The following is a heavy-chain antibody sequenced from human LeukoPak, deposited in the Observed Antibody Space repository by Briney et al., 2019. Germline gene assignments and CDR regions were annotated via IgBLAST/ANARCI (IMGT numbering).Heavy chain of an antibody. Sequence: GGSLRLSCAASGFTFSIYAMSWVRQAPGKGLEWVANIKQDGSEKYYVDSVKGRFTISRDNAKNSLYLQMNSLRAEDTAVYYCAKGYYDSSGYYYPFDYWGQGTLVTVSS. CDR2: IKQDGSEK. CDR1: GFTFSIYA. D-gene: IGHD3-22*01. CDR3: AKGYYDSSGYYYPFDY. J-gene: IGHJ4*02. V-gene: IGHV3-7*01.